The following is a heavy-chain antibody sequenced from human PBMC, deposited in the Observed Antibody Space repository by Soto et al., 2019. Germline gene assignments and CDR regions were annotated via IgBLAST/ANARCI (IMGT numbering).Heavy chain of an antibody. Sequence: GASVKVSCKASGYTFTSYGISWVRQAPGQGLEWMGWISAYNGNTNYAQKLQGRVTMTTDTSTSTAYMELRSLRSDDTAENYCARRGYRGYDYHLDYGGQGTLVPVSS. CDR2: ISAYNGNT. V-gene: IGHV1-18*01. J-gene: IGHJ4*02. CDR1: GYTFTSYG. CDR3: ARRGYRGYDYHLDY. D-gene: IGHD5-12*01.